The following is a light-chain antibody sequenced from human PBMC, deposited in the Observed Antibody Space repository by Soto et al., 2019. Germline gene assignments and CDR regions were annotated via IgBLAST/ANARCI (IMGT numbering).Light chain of an antibody. CDR3: CSYAGSTTVVV. J-gene: IGLJ2*01. CDR1: SSDIGSYKL. CDR2: EGT. Sequence: QSALTQPASVSGSPGQSITISCTGTSSDIGSYKLVSWYQHHPGKAPKLMIYEGTKRPSGVSNRFSGSKSGNTASLTISGLQAEDEADYYCCSYAGSTTVVVFGGGTKLTVL. V-gene: IGLV2-23*01.